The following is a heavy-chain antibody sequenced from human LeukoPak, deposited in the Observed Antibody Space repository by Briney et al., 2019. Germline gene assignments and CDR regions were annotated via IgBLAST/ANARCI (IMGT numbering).Heavy chain of an antibody. CDR2: IYYSGST. CDR3: ARGGTRYYYDSSGYSIQH. V-gene: IGHV4-39*07. D-gene: IGHD3-22*01. J-gene: IGHJ1*01. Sequence: SETLSLTCTVSGGSISSSSYYWGWIRQPPGKGLEWIGSIYYSGSTYYNPSLKSRVTISVDTSKNQFSLKLSSVTAADTAVYYCARGGTRYYYDSSGYSIQHWGQGTLSPSPQ. CDR1: GGSISSSSYY.